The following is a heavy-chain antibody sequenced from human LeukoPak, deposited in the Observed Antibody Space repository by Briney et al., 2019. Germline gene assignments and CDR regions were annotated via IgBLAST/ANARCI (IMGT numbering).Heavy chain of an antibody. CDR1: GFTFSSYS. D-gene: IGHD6-13*01. CDR2: ITSSSSNI. CDR3: ARDASSSWWLDY. J-gene: IGHJ4*02. V-gene: IGHV3-48*02. Sequence: PGGPLRLSCAASGFTFSSYSMNWVRQAPGKGLEGVSYITSSSSNILYADSVKGQFSISRDNAKNPLYLQMNSLRDEDTAVYYCARDASSSWWLDYWGQGTLVTVSS.